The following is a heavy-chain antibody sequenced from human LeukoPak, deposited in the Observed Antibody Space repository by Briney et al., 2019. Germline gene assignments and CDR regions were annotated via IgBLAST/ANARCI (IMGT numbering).Heavy chain of an antibody. CDR1: GFTFSSYA. CDR3: ANGVRGVINWFDP. J-gene: IGHJ5*02. V-gene: IGHV3-23*01. D-gene: IGHD3-10*01. CDR2: ISGSGGST. Sequence: QSGGSLRLSCAASGFTFSSYALSWVHQAPGKGLDWVSAISGSGGSTYYADSVKGRFTISRDNSKNTLYLQMNSLRAEDTAVYYCANGVRGVINWFDPWGQGTLVTVSS.